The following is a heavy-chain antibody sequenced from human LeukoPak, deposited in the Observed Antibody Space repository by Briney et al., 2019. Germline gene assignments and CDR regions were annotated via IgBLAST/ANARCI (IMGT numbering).Heavy chain of an antibody. D-gene: IGHD1-26*01. CDR3: AKLSGGSYSDY. Sequence: GGSLRLSCAPPGLTFRSYGITWVRQAPGKGLEWVSVIGSRGASTDYAHSVKGRFTTSRDNSKNMLYLQMNSLRVEDTAVFYCAKLSGGSYSDYWGQGTRVTVSS. CDR2: IGSRGAST. J-gene: IGHJ4*02. CDR1: GLTFRSYG. V-gene: IGHV3-23*01.